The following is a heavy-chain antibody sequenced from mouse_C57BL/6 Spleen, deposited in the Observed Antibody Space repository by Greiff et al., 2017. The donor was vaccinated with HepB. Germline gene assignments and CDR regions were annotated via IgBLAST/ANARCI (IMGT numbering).Heavy chain of an antibody. D-gene: IGHD2-12*01. J-gene: IGHJ4*01. CDR1: GYTFTSYW. V-gene: IGHV1-50*01. CDR2: IDPSDSYT. Sequence: QVQLQQSGAELVKPGASVKLSCKASGYTFTSYWMQWVKQRPGQGLEWIGEIDPSDSYTNYNQKFKGKATLTVDTSSSTAYMQLSSLTSEDSAVYYCARGGSYQPEGVYYAMDYWGQGTSVTVSS. CDR3: ARGGSYQPEGVYYAMDY.